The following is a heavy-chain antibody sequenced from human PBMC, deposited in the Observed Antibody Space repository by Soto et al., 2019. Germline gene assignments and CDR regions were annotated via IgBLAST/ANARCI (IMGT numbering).Heavy chain of an antibody. V-gene: IGHV3-23*01. CDR1: GFTFSSYA. D-gene: IGHD2-8*01. CDR2: ISGSGGST. J-gene: IGHJ4*02. Sequence: PGGSLRNSCAGSGFTFSSYAMGWVRQAPGKGLEWVSAISGSGGSTYYADSVKGRFTISRDNSKNTLYLQMNSLRAEDTAVYYCAKEMFAAAYAATSPFDLWGRGTLVTVSS. CDR3: AKEMFAAAYAATSPFDL.